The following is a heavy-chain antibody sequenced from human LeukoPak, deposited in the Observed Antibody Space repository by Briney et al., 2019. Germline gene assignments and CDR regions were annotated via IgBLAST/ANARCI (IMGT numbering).Heavy chain of an antibody. D-gene: IGHD6-13*01. Sequence: GGSLRLSCAASGFTFSSFGMHWVRQAPGKGLEWISFIRYDGSNKYYTDSVKGRFTISRDNSQNTLYLQMNSLRTEDTALYFCAKDRTMAADSTYFDYWGQGTLVTVSP. CDR1: GFTFSSFG. J-gene: IGHJ4*02. CDR2: IRYDGSNK. CDR3: AKDRTMAADSTYFDY. V-gene: IGHV3-30*02.